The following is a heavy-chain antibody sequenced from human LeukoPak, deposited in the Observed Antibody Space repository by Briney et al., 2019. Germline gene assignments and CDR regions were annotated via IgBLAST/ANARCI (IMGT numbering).Heavy chain of an antibody. V-gene: IGHV3-53*01. Sequence: GGSLRLSCAASGFTVSNNYMSWVRQAPGKGLEWVSVIYSGGSTYYADSVKGRFTISRDNAKNSLYLRMNSLRAEDTAVYYCAELGITMIGGVWGKGTTVTISS. CDR1: GFTVSNNY. CDR2: IYSGGST. CDR3: AELGITMIGGV. J-gene: IGHJ6*04. D-gene: IGHD3-10*02.